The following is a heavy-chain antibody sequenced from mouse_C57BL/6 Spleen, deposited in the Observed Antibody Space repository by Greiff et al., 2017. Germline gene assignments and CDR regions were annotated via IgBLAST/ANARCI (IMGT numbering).Heavy chain of an antibody. J-gene: IGHJ4*01. D-gene: IGHD2-4*01. CDR2: IYPRDGST. CDR3: ARLCYNYGDMDY. Sequence: QVQLQQSDAELVKPGASVKISCKVSGYTFTDHTIHWMKQRPEKGLEWIGYIYPRDGSTKYNEKFKGMATLTADQSSSKTYMQHDSLTSEDSAVYYCARLCYNYGDMDYWGKGTSVTVSS. V-gene: IGHV1-78*01. CDR1: GYTFTDHT.